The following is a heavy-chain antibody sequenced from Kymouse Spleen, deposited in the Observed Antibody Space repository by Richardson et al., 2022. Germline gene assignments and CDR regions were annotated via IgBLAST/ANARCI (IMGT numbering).Heavy chain of an antibody. CDR1: GFTFSNAW. V-gene: IGHV3-15*01. D-gene: IGHD3-22*01. Sequence: EVQLVESGGGLVKPGGSLRLSCAASGFTFSNAWMSWVRQAPGKGLEWVGRIKSKTDGGTTDYAAPVKGRFTISRDDSKNTLYLQMNSLKTEDTAVYYCTTGSDDSSGYYFFDYWGQGTLVTVSS. CDR2: IKSKTDGGTT. CDR3: TTGSDDSSGYYFFDY. J-gene: IGHJ4*02.